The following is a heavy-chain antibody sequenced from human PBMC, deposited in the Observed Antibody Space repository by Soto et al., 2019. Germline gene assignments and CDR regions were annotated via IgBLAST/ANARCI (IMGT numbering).Heavy chain of an antibody. CDR2: IIPIFGIA. CDR1: GGTFSSYA. J-gene: IGHJ4*02. D-gene: IGHD6-19*01. V-gene: IGHV1-69*01. CDR3: AAYRAVAGPLGY. Sequence: QVQLGQSGAEVKKPGSSVKVSCKAPGGTFSSYAISWVRQAPGQGLEWMGGIIPIFGIANYAQKFQGRVTITADESTSTAYMELSSLRSEVTAVYYCAAYRAVAGPLGYWGQGTLVTVSS.